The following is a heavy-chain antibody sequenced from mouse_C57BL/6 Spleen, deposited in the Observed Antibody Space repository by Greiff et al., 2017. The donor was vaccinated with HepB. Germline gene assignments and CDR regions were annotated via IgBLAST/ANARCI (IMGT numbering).Heavy chain of an antibody. J-gene: IGHJ3*01. CDR3: ARQAQAWFAY. D-gene: IGHD3-2*02. CDR1: GYTFTSYW. CDR2: IYPSDSET. Sequence: QVQLQQPGAELVRPGSSVKLSCKAPGYTFTSYWMDWVKQRPGQGLEWIGNIYPSDSETHYNQKFKDKATLTVDKSSSTAYMQLSSLTSEDSAVYYCARQAQAWFAYWGQGTLVTVSA. V-gene: IGHV1-61*01.